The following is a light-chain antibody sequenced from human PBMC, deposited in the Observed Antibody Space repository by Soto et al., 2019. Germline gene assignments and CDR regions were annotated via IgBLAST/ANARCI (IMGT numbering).Light chain of an antibody. V-gene: IGKV1-5*03. CDR2: KAS. CDR3: QQYNTWWT. CDR1: QTIGSL. Sequence: DVQMTQSPSTLSASVGDRVTITCRASQTIGSLLAWYQQKPGKAPNLLIYKASSLESGVPSRFSGSGFGTEFTLTITGLQPDDFATYYCQQYNTWWTFGQGTRVEIK. J-gene: IGKJ1*01.